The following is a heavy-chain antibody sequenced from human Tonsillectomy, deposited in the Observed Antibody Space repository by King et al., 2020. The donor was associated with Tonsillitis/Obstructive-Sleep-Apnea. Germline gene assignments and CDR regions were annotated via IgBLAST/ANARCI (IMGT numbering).Heavy chain of an antibody. CDR1: GYSFTSYW. CDR3: ARTYYDILTGYGGPLDV. Sequence: VQLVESGAEVKKPGESLKISCKGSGYSFTSYWIGWVRQMPGKGLEWMGIIYPGDSDTRYSPSFQGQVTISADKSISTAYLQWSILKASDTAMYYCARTYYDILTGYGGPLDVWGQGTMVTVSS. V-gene: IGHV5-51*03. J-gene: IGHJ3*01. CDR2: IYPGDSDT. D-gene: IGHD3-9*01.